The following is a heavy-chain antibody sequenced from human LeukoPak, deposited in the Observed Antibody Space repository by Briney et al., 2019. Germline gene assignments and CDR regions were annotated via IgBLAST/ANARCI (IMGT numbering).Heavy chain of an antibody. CDR3: ARVYSSGWQFDY. CDR2: ISSSSNYI. Sequence: GGSLRLSCAASGFTVSTSYMSWVRQAPGKGLEWVSSISSSSNYIYYADSVKGRFTISRDNAKNSLYLQMNSLRAEDTAVYYCARVYSSGWQFDYWGQGTLVTVSS. CDR1: GFTVSTSY. J-gene: IGHJ4*02. D-gene: IGHD6-19*01. V-gene: IGHV3-21*01.